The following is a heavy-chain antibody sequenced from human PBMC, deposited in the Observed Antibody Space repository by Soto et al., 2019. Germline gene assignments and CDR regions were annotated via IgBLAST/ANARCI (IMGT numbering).Heavy chain of an antibody. Sequence: SETLSLTCAVYGGSFSGYYWSWIRQPPGKGLEWIGEINHSGSTNYNPSLKSRVTISVDTSKNQFSLKLSSVTAADTAVYYCGGTQIVVVPAASINYYYYYMDVWGKGTTVTVSS. J-gene: IGHJ6*03. CDR1: GGSFSGYY. CDR3: GGTQIVVVPAASINYYYYYMDV. V-gene: IGHV4-34*01. CDR2: INHSGST. D-gene: IGHD2-2*01.